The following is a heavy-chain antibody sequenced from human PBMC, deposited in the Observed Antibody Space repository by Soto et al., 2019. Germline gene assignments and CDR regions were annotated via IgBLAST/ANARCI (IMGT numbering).Heavy chain of an antibody. V-gene: IGHV1-18*01. CDR3: ARVVPGAEAWFGP. CDR1: GYTFSNYG. D-gene: IGHD2-2*01. J-gene: IGHJ5*02. Sequence: ASVKVSCKTSGYTFSNYGITWVRQAPGQPLEWLGWISLYSDGTNYAQKFQGRVSMTTDTSTTTAYMELRSLRADDTAVYYCARVVPGAEAWFGPWGQGTLVTVSS. CDR2: ISLYSDGT.